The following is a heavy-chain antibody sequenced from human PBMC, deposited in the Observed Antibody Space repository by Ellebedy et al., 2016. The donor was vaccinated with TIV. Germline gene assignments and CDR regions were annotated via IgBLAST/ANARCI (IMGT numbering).Heavy chain of an antibody. D-gene: IGHD2-21*01. Sequence: GGSLRLSCAASGFTFSDYAMAWVRQAPGKGLDWVSAITGGGSDTYHADSVKGRFTISRDNYRNTLYMEMSSLRAEDSAVYYCVKGSDNSRPYFFDYWGRGSLVTVSS. CDR3: VKGSDNSRPYFFDY. J-gene: IGHJ4*02. CDR2: ITGGGSDT. CDR1: GFTFSDYA. V-gene: IGHV3-23*01.